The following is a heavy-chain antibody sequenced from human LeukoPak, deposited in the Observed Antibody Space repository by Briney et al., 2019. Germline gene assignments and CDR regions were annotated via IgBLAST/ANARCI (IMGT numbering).Heavy chain of an antibody. CDR2: INPNSSAT. J-gene: IGHJ1*01. V-gene: IGHV1-2*02. CDR3: ARVLTDGYNNGNFQH. D-gene: IGHD5-24*01. CDR1: GYTFTDFY. Sequence: GTSVKVSCKASGYTFTDFYMHWVRHAPRQALEWMGWINPNSSATNYPHNFQDRATMTIDTSSSTAYLELSRLRSDDTAVYSCARVLTDGYNNGNFQHWGQGTLVTVSS.